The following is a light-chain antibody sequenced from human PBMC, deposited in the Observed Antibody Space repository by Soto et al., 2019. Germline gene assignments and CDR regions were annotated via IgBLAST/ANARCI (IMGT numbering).Light chain of an antibody. V-gene: IGLV1-40*01. Sequence: QPVLTQPPSVSGAPGQRVTISCTGSSSNIGAGYDVHWYQQLPGTAPKLLIYGNSNRPSGVPDRFSGSKSGTSASLAITGLQAEDEADYYCQSYDSSLSVVVFGGGTKVTVV. CDR1: SSNIGAGYD. J-gene: IGLJ2*01. CDR2: GNS. CDR3: QSYDSSLSVVV.